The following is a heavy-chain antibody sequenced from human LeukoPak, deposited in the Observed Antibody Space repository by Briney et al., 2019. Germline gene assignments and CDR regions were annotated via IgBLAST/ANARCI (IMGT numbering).Heavy chain of an antibody. CDR1: GGSISSGDYY. D-gene: IGHD1-26*01. Sequence: SETLSLTCTVSGGSISSGDYYWSWIRQPPGRGLEWIGYIYYSGSTYYNPSLKSRVTISVDTSKNQFSLKLSSVTAADTAVYYCARAPRYSGSYFTDYWGQGTLVTVSS. CDR3: ARAPRYSGSYFTDY. CDR2: IYYSGST. V-gene: IGHV4-30-4*01. J-gene: IGHJ4*02.